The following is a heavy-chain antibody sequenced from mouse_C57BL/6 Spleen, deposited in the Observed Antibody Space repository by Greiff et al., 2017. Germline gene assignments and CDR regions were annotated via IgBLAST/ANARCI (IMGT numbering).Heavy chain of an antibody. CDR3: AREVYYYGSKGYFDV. CDR2: INPGAGAT. V-gene: IGHV1-82*01. J-gene: IGHJ1*03. D-gene: IGHD1-1*01. Sequence: QVQLKESGPELVKPGASVKISCKASGYAFSSSWMNWVKQRPGKGLEWIGRINPGAGATNYTGKSKGKATLHADNSSSTADMQLSSLTSEDSAFYFFAREVYYYGSKGYFDVWGTGTTVTVSS. CDR1: GYAFSSSW.